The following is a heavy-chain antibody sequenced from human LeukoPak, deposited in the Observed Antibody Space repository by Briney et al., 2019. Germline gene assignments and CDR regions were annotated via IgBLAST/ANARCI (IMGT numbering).Heavy chain of an antibody. CDR2: ISGNNGVT. V-gene: IGHV1-2*02. CDR3: ARDPPTAVDIDY. J-gene: IGHJ4*02. Sequence: GASVKVSCKASGYTFTDYYYHWVRQAPGQRLEWLGWISGNNGVTNFAQEFQGRVTLTRDTSISTVYMELSRLTSDDTAMYYCARDPPTAVDIDYWGQGTLVTVSS. D-gene: IGHD2-2*01. CDR1: GYTFTDYY.